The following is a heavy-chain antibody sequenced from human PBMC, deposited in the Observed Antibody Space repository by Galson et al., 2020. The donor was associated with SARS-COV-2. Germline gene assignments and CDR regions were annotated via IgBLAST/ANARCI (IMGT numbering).Heavy chain of an antibody. Sequence: GGSLRLSCAASGFLFNKYTLHWVRQAPGKGLEWVSSISRSRAYINYADAVKGRFTVTRDNDQNSLFLQMKSLRPEDTAVYYCAREPVLTSELFSPAYFDYWGQGTLVTVFS. V-gene: IGHV3-21*04. CDR2: ISRSRAYI. CDR3: AREPVLTSELFSPAYFDY. CDR1: GFLFNKYT. J-gene: IGHJ4*02. D-gene: IGHD2-2*01.